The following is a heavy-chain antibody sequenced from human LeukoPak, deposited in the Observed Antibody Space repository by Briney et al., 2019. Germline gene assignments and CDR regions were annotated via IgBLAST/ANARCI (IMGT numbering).Heavy chain of an antibody. D-gene: IGHD3-3*01. Sequence: PSETLSLTCTVSGGSISSSSYYWGWIRQPPGKGLEWIGSIYYSGSTYYNPSLKSRVTISVDTSKNQFSLKLSSVTAADTAVYYCAGITIFGEVLYWGQGTLVTVSS. CDR2: IYYSGST. V-gene: IGHV4-39*01. J-gene: IGHJ4*02. CDR3: AGITIFGEVLY. CDR1: GGSISSSSYY.